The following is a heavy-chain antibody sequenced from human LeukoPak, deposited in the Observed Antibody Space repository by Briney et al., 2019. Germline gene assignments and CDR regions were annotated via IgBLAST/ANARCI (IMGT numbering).Heavy chain of an antibody. CDR3: ARGGITTSYYFDY. V-gene: IGHV1-69*05. D-gene: IGHD3-22*01. CDR2: IIPIFGTA. CDR1: GGTFSSYA. J-gene: IGHJ4*02. Sequence: SVKVSCKASGGTFSSYAISWVRQAPGQGLERMGGIIPIFGTANYAQKFQGRVTITTDESTSTAYMELSSLRSEDTAVYYCARGGITTSYYFDYWGQGTLVTVSS.